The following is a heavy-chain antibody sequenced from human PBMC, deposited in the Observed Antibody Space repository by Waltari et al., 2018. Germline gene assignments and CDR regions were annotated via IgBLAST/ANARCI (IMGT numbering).Heavy chain of an antibody. J-gene: IGHJ4*02. CDR3: ARVYSSSWYKDF. CDR1: GVPISSSSYY. Sequence: QLQLQESGPGLVKPSETLSLTCTVSGVPISSSSYYWGWTRQPPGKGLEWIGSIYYSGSTYYNPSLQSRVTISVDTSKNHFSLKLTSVTAADTAVYYCARVYSSSWYKDFWGQGTLVTVSS. D-gene: IGHD6-13*01. CDR2: IYYSGST. V-gene: IGHV4-39*01.